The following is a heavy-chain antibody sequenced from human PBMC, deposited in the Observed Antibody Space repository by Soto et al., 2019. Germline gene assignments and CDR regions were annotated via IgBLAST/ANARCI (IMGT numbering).Heavy chain of an antibody. CDR1: GGSISSSSYY. D-gene: IGHD5-12*01. V-gene: IGHV4-39*01. J-gene: IGHJ6*02. CDR3: ARQGYSGYLSRFYYYYGMDV. CDR2: IYYSGST. Sequence: SETLSLTCTVSGGSISSSSYYWGWIRQPPGKGLEWIGSIYYSGSTYYNPSLKSRVTISVDTSKNQFSLKLSSVTAADTAVYYCARQGYSGYLSRFYYYYGMDVWGQGTTVTVS.